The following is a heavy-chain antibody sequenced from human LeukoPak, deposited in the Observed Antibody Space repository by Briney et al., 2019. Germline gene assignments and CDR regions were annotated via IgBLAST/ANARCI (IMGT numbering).Heavy chain of an antibody. CDR1: GFTFSNLG. V-gene: IGHV3-48*01. CDR2: ISSSSSNI. D-gene: IGHD3-10*01. Sequence: GGSLRLSCAASGFTFSNLGMNWVRQAPGKGLEWVSYISSSSSNIYYADSVKGRFTISRDNAKNSLYLQMNSLRAEDTAVYYCARAAMVRGVIGGYWGQGTLVTVSS. CDR3: ARAAMVRGVIGGY. J-gene: IGHJ4*02.